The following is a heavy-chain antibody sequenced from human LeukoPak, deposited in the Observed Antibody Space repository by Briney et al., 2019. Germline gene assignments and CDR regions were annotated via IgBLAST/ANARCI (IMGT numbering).Heavy chain of an antibody. CDR3: VRTTMAAPGDWFDP. V-gene: IGHV1-18*01. J-gene: IGHJ5*02. CDR1: GCTFTSYG. D-gene: IGHD5-24*01. CDR2: ISAYNGNT. Sequence: ASVKVSCKASGCTFTSYGISWVRQAPGQGLEWMGWISAYNGNTNYAQKLQGRVTMTTDISTSTAYMELRSLRSDDTAVFYCVRTTMAAPGDWFDPWGQGTLVTVSS.